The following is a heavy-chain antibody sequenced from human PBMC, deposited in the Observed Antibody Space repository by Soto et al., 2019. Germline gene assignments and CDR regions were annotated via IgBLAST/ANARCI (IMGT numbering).Heavy chain of an antibody. D-gene: IGHD2-15*01. CDR2: IFWNDAK. J-gene: IGHJ4*02. CDR3: AYRRGGSSSGGNFDY. Sequence: QIALKESGPTLVKPSQTLTLTCTFSGFSFSTTGAGVGWIRQPPGKALEWLALIFWNDAKRYSPSLRSRLTIIKDTPKNQVVLTMTNVEPVDTATYYCAYRRGGSSSGGNFDYWGQGTPVTVYS. CDR1: GFSFSTTGAG. V-gene: IGHV2-5*01.